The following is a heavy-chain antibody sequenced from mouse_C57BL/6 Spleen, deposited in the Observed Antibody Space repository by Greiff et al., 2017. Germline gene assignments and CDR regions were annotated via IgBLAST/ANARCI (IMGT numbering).Heavy chain of an antibody. CDR3: ARDRGYSRYFDY. CDR2: ISDGGSYT. CDR1: GFTFSSYA. D-gene: IGHD2-5*01. V-gene: IGHV5-4*01. J-gene: IGHJ2*01. Sequence: EVKLVESGGGLVKPGGSLKLSCAASGFTFSSYAMSWVRQTPEKRLEWVATISDGGSYTYYPDNVKGRFTISRDNAKNNLYLQMSHLKSEDTAMYYCARDRGYSRYFDYWGQGTTLTVSS.